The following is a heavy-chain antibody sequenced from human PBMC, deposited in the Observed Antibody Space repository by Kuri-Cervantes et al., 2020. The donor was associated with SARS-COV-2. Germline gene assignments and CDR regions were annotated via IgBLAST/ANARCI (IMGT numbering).Heavy chain of an antibody. CDR2: IYPGDSDT. J-gene: IGHJ6*02. Sequence: GGYLKIYRKGSGYSFTSYWIGRVRQMPGKGLEWMGIIYPGDSDTRYSQSFQGQVTISADKSISTAYLQWTSLKASDTAMYYCARPQFSGYGMDVWGQGTTVTVSS. CDR1: GYSFTSYW. V-gene: IGHV5-51*01. D-gene: IGHD2/OR15-2a*01. CDR3: ARPQFSGYGMDV.